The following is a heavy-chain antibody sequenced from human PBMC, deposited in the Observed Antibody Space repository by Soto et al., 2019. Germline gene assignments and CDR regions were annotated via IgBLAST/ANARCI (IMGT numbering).Heavy chain of an antibody. CDR2: IRSKANSYAT. Sequence: GGSLRLSCAASGFTFSGSAMHWVRQASGKGLEWVGRIRSKANSYATAYAALVKGRFTISRDDSKNTAYLQMNSLKTEDTAVYFCAKVVVPATMWGQYGLDVWSQGTTVTVSS. D-gene: IGHD2-2*01. V-gene: IGHV3-73*01. CDR3: AKVVVPATMWGQYGLDV. CDR1: GFTFSGSA. J-gene: IGHJ6*02.